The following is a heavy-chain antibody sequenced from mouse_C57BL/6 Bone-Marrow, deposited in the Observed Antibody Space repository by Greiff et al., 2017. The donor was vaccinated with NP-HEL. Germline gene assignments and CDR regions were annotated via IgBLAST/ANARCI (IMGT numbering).Heavy chain of an antibody. CDR2: ISYDGSN. V-gene: IGHV3-6*01. D-gene: IGHD3-3*01. CDR3: ARGQGGYFDY. CDR1: GYSITSGYY. Sequence: ESGPGLVKPSQSLSLTCSVTGYSITSGYYWNWIRQFPGNKLEWMGYISYDGSNNYNPSLKNRISITRDTSKNQFFLKLNSVTTEDTATYYCARGQGGYFDYWGQGTTLTVSS. J-gene: IGHJ2*01.